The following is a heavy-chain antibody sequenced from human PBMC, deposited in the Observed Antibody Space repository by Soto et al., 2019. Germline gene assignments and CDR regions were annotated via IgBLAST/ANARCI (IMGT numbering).Heavy chain of an antibody. D-gene: IGHD3-22*01. CDR1: GFTFSIAW. CDR3: CASFYYYDSSGYYQP. V-gene: IGHV3-15*07. CDR2: IKSKSDGGTI. J-gene: IGHJ5*02. Sequence: PGGSLRLSCAASGFTFSIAWMNWVRQAQGKGLEWVGRIKSKSDGGTIDYAAPVKGRFTISRDDSKKTLYLQMNSLKTEDTAVYYCCASFYYYDSSGYYQPWGQGTLVTVSS.